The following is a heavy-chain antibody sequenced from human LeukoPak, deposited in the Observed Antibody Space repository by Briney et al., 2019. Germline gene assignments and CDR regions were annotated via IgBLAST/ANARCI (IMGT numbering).Heavy chain of an antibody. CDR3: ARGIVVVNSDAFDI. Sequence: PSETLSLTCAVYGGSFSGYYWSWIRQPPGKGLEWIGEINHSGSTNSNPSLKSRVTISVDRSKNQFSLKLSSVTAADTAVYYCARGIVVVNSDAFDIWGQGTMVTVSS. CDR1: GGSFSGYY. J-gene: IGHJ3*02. CDR2: INHSGST. V-gene: IGHV4-34*01. D-gene: IGHD3-22*01.